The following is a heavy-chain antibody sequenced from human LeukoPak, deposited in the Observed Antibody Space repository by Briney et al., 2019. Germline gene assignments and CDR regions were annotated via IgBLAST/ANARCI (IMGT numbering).Heavy chain of an antibody. CDR2: ISWDGGST. CDR3: AKGGLGYCSSTSCYPDY. V-gene: IGHV3-43*01. J-gene: IGHJ4*02. D-gene: IGHD2-2*01. Sequence: GGSLRLSCAASGFTFDDYTMQWVRQAPGKGLEWVSLISWDGGSTYYADSVKGRFTISRDNSKNSLYLQMNSLRTEDTALYYCAKGGLGYCSSTSCYPDYWGQGTLVTVSS. CDR1: GFTFDDYT.